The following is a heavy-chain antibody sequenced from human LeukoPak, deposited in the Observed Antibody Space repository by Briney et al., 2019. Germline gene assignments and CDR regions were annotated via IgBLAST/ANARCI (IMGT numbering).Heavy chain of an antibody. CDR1: GFTFDDFA. CDR3: ARLENYDSSGYFDY. Sequence: GRSLRLSCAASGFTFDDFAMHWVRQAPGKGLEWVSYISSSGSTIYYADSVKGRFTISRDNAKNSLYLQMNSLRAEDTAVYYCARLENYDSSGYFDYWGQGTLVTVSS. CDR2: ISSSGSTI. D-gene: IGHD3-22*01. J-gene: IGHJ4*02. V-gene: IGHV3-11*04.